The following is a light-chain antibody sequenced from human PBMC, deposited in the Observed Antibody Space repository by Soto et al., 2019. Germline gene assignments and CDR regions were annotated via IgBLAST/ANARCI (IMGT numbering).Light chain of an antibody. CDR1: QSLNRN. Sequence: EILMTQSPATLSVSPGERATLSCRASQSLNRNLAWYQQKPGQAPRLIIYGASTRASGIPARFSGSGSGTEFTLTISSLQSEDFALYYCQQYGSSLWTFGQGTKVEIK. V-gene: IGKV3D-15*01. J-gene: IGKJ1*01. CDR2: GAS. CDR3: QQYGSSLWT.